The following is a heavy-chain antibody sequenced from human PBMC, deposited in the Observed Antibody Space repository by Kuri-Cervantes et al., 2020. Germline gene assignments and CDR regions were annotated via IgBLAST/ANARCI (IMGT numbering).Heavy chain of an antibody. V-gene: IGHV3-33*01. CDR1: GFTFGGHG. CDR2: IWYDGSNK. CDR3: ARADYGYSSGCIDY. D-gene: IGHD6-19*01. J-gene: IGHJ4*02. Sequence: GESLKISCAGSGFTFGGHGFHWVRQAPGKGLEWVAVIWYDGSNKYYADSVKGRFTISRDNSKNTLYLQMNSLRAEDTAVYYCARADYGYSSGCIDYWGQGTLVTVSS.